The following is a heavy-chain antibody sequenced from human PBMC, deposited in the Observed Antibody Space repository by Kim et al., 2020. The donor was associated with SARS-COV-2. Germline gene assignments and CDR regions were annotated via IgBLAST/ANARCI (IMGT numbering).Heavy chain of an antibody. CDR1: GYNLATYG. CDR3: VRDEKRSYSGDNCPGYFDY. Sequence: ASVKVSCKASGYNLATYGISWVRQAPGQGLEWMAWISGYNGDANHAQGLQGRVTVTTDTSTNTAIMELRSLRSDDTAVYYCVRDEKRSYSGDNCPGYFDYWGQGTLVTVSS. J-gene: IGHJ4*02. CDR2: ISGYNGDA. D-gene: IGHD2-15*01. V-gene: IGHV1-18*04.